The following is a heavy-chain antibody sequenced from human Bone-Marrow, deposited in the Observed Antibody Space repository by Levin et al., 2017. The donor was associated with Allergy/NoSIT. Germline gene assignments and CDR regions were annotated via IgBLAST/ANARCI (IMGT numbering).Heavy chain of an antibody. D-gene: IGHD3-10*01. J-gene: IGHJ3*02. V-gene: IGHV1-2*02. Sequence: PLASVKVSCKALGYTFTGYIMHWVRQAPGQGLEWMGWINPNSGDTKFAQSFQGRVTMTRDTSISTAYMELSRLTSDDTAMYYCGRDLIGDHDAFDIWGHGTMVTVSS. CDR2: INPNSGDT. CDR3: GRDLIGDHDAFDI. CDR1: GYTFTGYI.